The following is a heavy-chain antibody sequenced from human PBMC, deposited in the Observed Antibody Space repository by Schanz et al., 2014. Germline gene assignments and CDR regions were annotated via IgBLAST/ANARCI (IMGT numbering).Heavy chain of an antibody. V-gene: IGHV3-23*03. Sequence: EMQVLESGGGLAQPGGSLRLSCAGSGFSFSNYAMTWVRQAPGKGLEWVSVIYTGTPTYYADSVKGRFTISRDSSKNTVSLQMNSLRVDDTAVYYCTKEDATALWYFEHWGQGTLVTVSS. CDR1: GFSFSNYA. J-gene: IGHJ4*02. D-gene: IGHD6-13*01. CDR3: TKEDATALWYFEH. CDR2: IYTGTPT.